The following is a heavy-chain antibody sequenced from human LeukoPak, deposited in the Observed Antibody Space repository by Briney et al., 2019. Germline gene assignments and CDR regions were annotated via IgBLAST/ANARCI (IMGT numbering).Heavy chain of an antibody. V-gene: IGHV3-74*01. J-gene: IGHJ4*02. CDR1: GFTFNNYW. CDR3: ARDGGWRQNDN. D-gene: IGHD3-16*01. Sequence: GGSLRLSCAASGFTFNNYWMQWVRQAPGKGLVWVSIINGDGSATIYADAVKGRFTISRGNAKNTLYLQMTSLRAEDTALYYCARDGGWRQNDNWGQGTLVTVSS. CDR2: INGDGSAT.